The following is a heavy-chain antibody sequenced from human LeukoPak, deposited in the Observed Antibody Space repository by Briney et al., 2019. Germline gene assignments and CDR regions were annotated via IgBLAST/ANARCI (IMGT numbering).Heavy chain of an antibody. Sequence: GGSLRLSCAASGFTFSSYAMHWVRQAPGKGLEWVAVISYDGSNKYYADSVKGRFTISRDNSKNTLYLQMNSLRAEDTAVYYCARERHYGDYYFDYWGQGTLVTVSS. D-gene: IGHD4-17*01. CDR3: ARERHYGDYYFDY. CDR2: ISYDGSNK. V-gene: IGHV3-30-3*01. CDR1: GFTFSSYA. J-gene: IGHJ4*02.